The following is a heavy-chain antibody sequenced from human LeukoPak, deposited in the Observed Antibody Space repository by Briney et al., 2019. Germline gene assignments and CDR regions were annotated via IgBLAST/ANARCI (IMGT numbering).Heavy chain of an antibody. Sequence: GGSLRLSCVASGFTFSDYSMTWVRQAPGKGLEWVATIKDAGSEKYYVDSVKGRFTISRDNAGNSVHLQMYSLRAEDTAVYYCARGGHRNSDYWGQGALVTVSS. CDR3: ARGGHRNSDY. V-gene: IGHV3-7*05. CDR2: IKDAGSEK. CDR1: GFTFSDYS. J-gene: IGHJ4*02.